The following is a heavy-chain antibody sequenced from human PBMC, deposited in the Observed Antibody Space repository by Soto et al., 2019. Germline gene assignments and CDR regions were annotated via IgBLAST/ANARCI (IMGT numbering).Heavy chain of an antibody. D-gene: IGHD3-22*01. Sequence: SETLSLTCIVSGASISSYYWSWIRQPPGKGLEWIGYIYYSGSTNYNPSLKSRVNISVDTSKNQFSLKLSSVTAADTAVYYCARALYYFESRGYYPFDYWGQGTLVTVS. J-gene: IGHJ4*02. CDR2: IYYSGST. CDR1: GASISSYY. V-gene: IGHV4-59*01. CDR3: ARALYYFESRGYYPFDY.